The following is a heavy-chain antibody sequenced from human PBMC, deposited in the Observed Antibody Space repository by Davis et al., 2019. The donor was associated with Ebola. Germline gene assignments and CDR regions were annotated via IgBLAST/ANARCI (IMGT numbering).Heavy chain of an antibody. CDR1: GYTFTSYG. J-gene: IGHJ4*02. D-gene: IGHD3-22*01. Sequence: ASVKVSCKASGYTFTSYGISWVRQAPGQGLEWMGWISAYNGNTNYAQKLQGRVTMTTDTSTSTAYMELRSLRSDDTAVYYCARDIGAGLYYDSSGYTLWYFDYWGQGTLVTVSS. CDR3: ARDIGAGLYYDSSGYTLWYFDY. CDR2: ISAYNGNT. V-gene: IGHV1-18*01.